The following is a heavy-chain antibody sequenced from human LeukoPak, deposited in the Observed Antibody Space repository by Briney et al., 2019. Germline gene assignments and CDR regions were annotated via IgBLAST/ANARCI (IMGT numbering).Heavy chain of an antibody. D-gene: IGHD6-13*01. Sequence: GGSLRLSCEVSGFTFTDYWMNWVRQAPGKGPEWVASIRQDGSEKTYVDSVKGRFTISRDNTKNSLSLQLNGLKAEDTAVYYCARDGTAAGLYFDLWGQGTLVTVSS. CDR1: GFTFTDYW. J-gene: IGHJ4*01. V-gene: IGHV3-7*01. CDR2: IRQDGSEK. CDR3: ARDGTAAGLYFDL.